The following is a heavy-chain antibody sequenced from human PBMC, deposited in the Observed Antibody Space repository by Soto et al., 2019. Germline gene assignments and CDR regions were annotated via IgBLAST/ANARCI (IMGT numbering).Heavy chain of an antibody. CDR1: GGTFSSYA. V-gene: IGHV1-69*12. J-gene: IGHJ4*02. Sequence: QVQLVQSGAEVKKPGSSVKVSCKASGGTFSSYAISWVRQAPGQGLEWMGGIIPNFGTANYAQKVQGRVTITADESTSTAYMELSSLRSEDTAVYYCASGDHVDTAMVFTFDYWGQETLVTVSS. CDR3: ASGDHVDTAMVFTFDY. D-gene: IGHD5-18*01. CDR2: IIPNFGTA.